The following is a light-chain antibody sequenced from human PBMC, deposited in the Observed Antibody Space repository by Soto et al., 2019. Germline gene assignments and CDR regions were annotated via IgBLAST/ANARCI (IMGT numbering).Light chain of an antibody. CDR2: GAS. Sequence: EIVLTQSPGTLSLSPGERVTLSCRASQSVSSSYLAWYQQKPGQAPRLLIHGASSRATGIPDRFSGSGSGTDFTLTISRLEPEDFAMYYCQQYGSLVTFGGGTKVEIK. CDR1: QSVSSSY. J-gene: IGKJ4*01. CDR3: QQYGSLVT. V-gene: IGKV3-20*01.